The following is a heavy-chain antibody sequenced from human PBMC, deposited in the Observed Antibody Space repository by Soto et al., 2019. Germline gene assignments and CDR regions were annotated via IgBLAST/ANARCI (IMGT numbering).Heavy chain of an antibody. V-gene: IGHV1-69*13. J-gene: IGHJ4*02. D-gene: IGHD3-22*01. Sequence: SVKGSCKASGGTFSIYAIDWVRQAPGQGLEWMGGIIPLFGTANYAQNFQGRITITADESTNTAYMELRSLRSEDTAVYYCARGVHYDSSGYYYFYWGQGTLLTVS. CDR3: ARGVHYDSSGYYYFY. CDR1: GGTFSIYA. CDR2: IIPLFGTA.